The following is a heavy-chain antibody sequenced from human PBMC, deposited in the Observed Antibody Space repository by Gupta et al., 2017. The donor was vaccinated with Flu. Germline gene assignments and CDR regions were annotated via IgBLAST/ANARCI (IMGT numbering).Heavy chain of an antibody. V-gene: IGHV3-23*01. Sequence: EVQLLESGGGSVQPGGSLRLSCAASGFKFSSFAITWVRQAPGRGLEWVSSISGSGAGTYYADSVKGRFTISRDNSKNTLYLQMNSLRVEDTALYYCAKDAGYLVGATTGMDSWGQGTLVTVSS. CDR2: ISGSGAGT. D-gene: IGHD1-26*01. CDR1: GFKFSSFA. J-gene: IGHJ4*02. CDR3: AKDAGYLVGATTGMDS.